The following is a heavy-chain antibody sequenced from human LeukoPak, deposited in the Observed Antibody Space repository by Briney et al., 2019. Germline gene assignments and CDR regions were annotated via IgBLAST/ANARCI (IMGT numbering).Heavy chain of an antibody. J-gene: IGHJ4*02. CDR3: ARDLQARVALYSPDF. CDR1: GYTFTTYY. CDR2: INPDSGST. Sequence: ASVKVSCKASGYTFTTYYMHSVRQPPAQELEWMGIINPDSGSTNYAQSFQGRVTMTRDTYKSTVYMELSSLRSEDTAVYYCARDLQARVALYSPDFWGQGTLVTVSS. D-gene: IGHD2-21*01. V-gene: IGHV1-46*01.